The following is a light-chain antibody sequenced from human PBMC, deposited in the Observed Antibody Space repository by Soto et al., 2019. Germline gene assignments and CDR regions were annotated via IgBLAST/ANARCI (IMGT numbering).Light chain of an antibody. CDR1: QSISDW. CDR3: QQYSNLIT. V-gene: IGKV1-5*03. J-gene: IGKJ5*01. Sequence: DIQMTQSPSTLSASVGDRLTITCRASQSISDWLAWYKHKPGKAPNLLIYKASSLVSGVPSRFSGSGSGTESTLTIRSLKPDDFATYYCQQYSNLITFGQGTRLEIK. CDR2: KAS.